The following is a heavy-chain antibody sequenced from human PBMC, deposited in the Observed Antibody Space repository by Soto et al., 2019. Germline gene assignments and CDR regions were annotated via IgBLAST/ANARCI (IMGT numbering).Heavy chain of an antibody. CDR1: GGTSNNYA. V-gene: IGHV1-69*01. Sequence: QVELVQSGAEVKKPGSSVKVSCKASGGTSNNYAISWVRQAPGQGLEWMGAIIPMSGAAKYAQRFQGRVTIAADESTSTAYMELHSLRSDDTAVYYCSRESEDLTSNFDYWGQGTLVTVSS. J-gene: IGHJ4*02. CDR3: SRESEDLTSNFDY. CDR2: IIPMSGAA.